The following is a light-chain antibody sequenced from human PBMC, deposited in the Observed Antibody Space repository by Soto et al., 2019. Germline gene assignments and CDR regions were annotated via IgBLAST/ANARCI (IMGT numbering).Light chain of an antibody. Sequence: QSALTQPASVSGSPGQSITVSCTGTSSDVGTYNPVSWYQQRPGKAPKLLIYENNRRPSGVSGRSSASNSGHTASLTISGLQAEDEAEYYCSSDATAHSVGFGGGTNLTV. CDR3: SSDATAHSVG. J-gene: IGLJ2*01. CDR2: ENN. V-gene: IGLV2-23*01. CDR1: SSDVGTYNP.